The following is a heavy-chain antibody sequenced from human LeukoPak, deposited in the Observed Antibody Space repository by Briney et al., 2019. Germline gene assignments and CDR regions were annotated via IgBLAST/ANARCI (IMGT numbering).Heavy chain of an antibody. D-gene: IGHD1-14*01. CDR1: GGSINDHY. Sequence: SETLSLTCDVSGGSINDHYLSWIRQPPGKGLEWIGHIHPTVSTHNNASLESRVTFSVDTSKNQFSLRVTSLRAADTAMYYCARGPDLAKVGHWGQGSLVSVSS. J-gene: IGHJ4*02. CDR2: IHPTVST. V-gene: IGHV4-4*08. CDR3: ARGPDLAKVGH.